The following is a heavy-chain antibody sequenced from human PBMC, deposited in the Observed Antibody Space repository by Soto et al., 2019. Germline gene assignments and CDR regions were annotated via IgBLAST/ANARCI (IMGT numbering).Heavy chain of an antibody. Sequence: GGSLRLSCAASGFTFSSYAMSWVRQAPGKGLEWVSAISGSGGSTYYADSVKGRFTISRDNSKNTLYLQMNSLRAEDTAVNYCAKEIPTGDCSSTSCYYPNWFDPWGQGTLVTVSS. CDR1: GFTFSSYA. CDR2: ISGSGGST. J-gene: IGHJ5*02. D-gene: IGHD2-2*01. V-gene: IGHV3-23*01. CDR3: AKEIPTGDCSSTSCYYPNWFDP.